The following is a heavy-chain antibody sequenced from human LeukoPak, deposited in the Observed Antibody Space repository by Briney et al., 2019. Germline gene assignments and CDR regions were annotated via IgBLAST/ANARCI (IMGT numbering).Heavy chain of an antibody. CDR2: IYSSGTT. CDR3: ARSLTMVRAYDY. D-gene: IGHD3-10*01. CDR1: GVSINNYY. Sequence: SETLSLTCTVSGVSINNYYWNWIRQPPGKGLEWIGFIYSSGTTNYNPSLKSRLSFSIDTSKNQFSLKLTSMTAADTAVYYCARSLTMVRAYDYWGQGTLVTVSS. J-gene: IGHJ4*02. V-gene: IGHV4-59*01.